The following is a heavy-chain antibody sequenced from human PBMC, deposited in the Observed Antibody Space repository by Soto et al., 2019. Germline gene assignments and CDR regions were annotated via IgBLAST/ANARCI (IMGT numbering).Heavy chain of an antibody. CDR1: GGSFSGYY. Sequence: QVQLQQWGAGLLKPSETLSLTCAVYGGSFSGYYWSWIRQPPGKGLEWIGESKHSGSTNYNPSLTSPVTISVDTSKNQFSLKLSSVTAADTAVYYCARVGVATIKRDQEDYWGQGTMVTVSS. CDR3: ARVGVATIKRDQEDY. CDR2: SKHSGST. D-gene: IGHD5-12*01. J-gene: IGHJ4*02. V-gene: IGHV4-34*01.